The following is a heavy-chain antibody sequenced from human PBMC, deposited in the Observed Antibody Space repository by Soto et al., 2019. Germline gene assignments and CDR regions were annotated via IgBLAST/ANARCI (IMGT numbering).Heavy chain of an antibody. J-gene: IGHJ3*02. Sequence: PSETLSLTCTVSGGSLSSGGYYWSWIRQHPGKGLEWIGYIYYSGSTYYNPSLKSRVTISVETSKNQFSLKLSSVTAADTAVYYCARSVGGDSSGYYYVADAFDIWGQGTMVTVSS. CDR2: IYYSGST. D-gene: IGHD3-22*01. CDR3: ARSVGGDSSGYYYVADAFDI. V-gene: IGHV4-31*03. CDR1: GGSLSSGGYY.